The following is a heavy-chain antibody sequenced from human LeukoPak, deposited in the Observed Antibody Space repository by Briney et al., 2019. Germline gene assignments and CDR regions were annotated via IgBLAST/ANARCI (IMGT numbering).Heavy chain of an antibody. V-gene: IGHV1-2*02. CDR2: INPNSGGT. CDR1: GYTFTGYY. D-gene: IGHD3-10*01. Sequence: ASVKVSCKASGYTFTGYYMHWVRQAPGQGLEWMGWINPNSGGTNYAQKFQGRVTMTRDTSISTAYMELSRLRSEDTAVYYCARDYYGSGSYSYYYMDVWGKGTTVTISS. J-gene: IGHJ6*03. CDR3: ARDYYGSGSYSYYYMDV.